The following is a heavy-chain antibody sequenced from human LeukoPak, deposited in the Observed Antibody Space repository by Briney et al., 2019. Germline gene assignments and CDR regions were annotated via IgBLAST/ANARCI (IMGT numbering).Heavy chain of an antibody. V-gene: IGHV1-8*01. D-gene: IGHD3-22*01. CDR1: GYTFTSYD. CDR3: AREPYYYDSSGYYYDGNYFDY. CDR2: MNPNSGNT. J-gene: IGHJ4*02. Sequence: ASVKVSCKASGYTFTSYDINWVRQATGQGLEWMGWMNPNSGNTGYAQKFQGRVTMTRNTSISTAYMELSSLRSEDTAVYYCAREPYYYDSSGYYYDGNYFDYWGQGTLVTVSS.